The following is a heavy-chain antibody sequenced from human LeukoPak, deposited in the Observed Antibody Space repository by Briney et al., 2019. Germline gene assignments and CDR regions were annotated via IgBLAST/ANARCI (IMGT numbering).Heavy chain of an antibody. Sequence: PGRSLRLSCAASGFTFSSYAMHWVRQAPGKGLEWVAVISYDGSNKYYADSVKGRFTISRDNSKNTLYLQMNSLRAEDTAVYYCARDSFLLPSSSTHLAPWGQGTLVTVSS. CDR1: GFTFSSYA. CDR3: ARDSFLLPSSSTHLAP. D-gene: IGHD6-13*01. V-gene: IGHV3-30*04. CDR2: ISYDGSNK. J-gene: IGHJ5*02.